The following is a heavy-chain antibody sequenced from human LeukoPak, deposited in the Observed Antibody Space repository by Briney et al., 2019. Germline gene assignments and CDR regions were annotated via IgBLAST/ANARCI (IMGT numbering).Heavy chain of an antibody. CDR3: ARHPRGVGATFQH. Sequence: PGESLKISCKGSGCSFTSYWIGWVRQMPGKGLEWMGIIYPGDSDTRYSPSFQGQVTISADKSISTAYLQWSSLKASDTAMYYCARHPRGVGATFQHWGQGTLVTVSS. J-gene: IGHJ1*01. CDR1: GCSFTSYW. CDR2: IYPGDSDT. D-gene: IGHD1-26*01. V-gene: IGHV5-51*01.